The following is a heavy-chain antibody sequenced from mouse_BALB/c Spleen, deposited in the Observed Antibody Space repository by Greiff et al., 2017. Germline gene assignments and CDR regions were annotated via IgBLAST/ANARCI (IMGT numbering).Heavy chain of an antibody. V-gene: IGHV5-9-4*01. J-gene: IGHJ4*01. CDR2: ISSGGSYT. Sequence: EVQGVESGGGLVKPGGSLKLSCAASGFTFSSYAMSWVRQSPEKRLEWVAEISSGGSYTYYPDTVTGRFTISRDNAKNTLYLEMSSLRSEDTAMYYCARPATGAKDYWGQGTSVTVSA. CDR1: GFTFSSYA. D-gene: IGHD1-2*01. CDR3: ARPATGAKDY.